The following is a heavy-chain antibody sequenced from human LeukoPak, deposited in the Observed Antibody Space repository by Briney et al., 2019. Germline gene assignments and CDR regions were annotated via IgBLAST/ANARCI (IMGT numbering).Heavy chain of an antibody. CDR2: FSGSGGTT. V-gene: IGHV3-23*01. Sequence: RGSLRLSCAASGFTFSNYAMSWVRQAPGKGLEWVSSFSGSGGTTYYADSVKGRFTISRDNSRNTLSLQMNSLRAEDTAVYYCAKGVRRYDSSGWNDAFDIWGQGTVVSVSS. CDR1: GFTFSNYA. D-gene: IGHD3-22*01. CDR3: AKGVRRYDSSGWNDAFDI. J-gene: IGHJ3*02.